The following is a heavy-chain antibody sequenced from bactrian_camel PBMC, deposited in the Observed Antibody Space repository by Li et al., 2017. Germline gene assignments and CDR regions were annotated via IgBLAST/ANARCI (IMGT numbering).Heavy chain of an antibody. CDR2: IYTDGSKT. V-gene: IGHV3-2*01. D-gene: IGHD3*01. Sequence: VQLVESGGGLVQPGGSLRLSCAASGFTFSSYDMSWVRQAPGKGLEWIQSIYTDGSKTTTAASLKGRFVISRDNAKNTLYLQMNSLKPEDTAVYVCAAGSSASCVRYLSERTYYWERWGRGTQVTVS. CDR1: GFTFSSYD. CDR3: AAGSSASCVRYLSERTYYWER. J-gene: IGHJ4*01.